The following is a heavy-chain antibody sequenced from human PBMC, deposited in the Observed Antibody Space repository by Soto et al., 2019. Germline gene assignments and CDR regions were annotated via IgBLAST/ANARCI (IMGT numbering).Heavy chain of an antibody. CDR1: GFIFSSYS. V-gene: IGHV3-30-3*01. D-gene: IGHD2-21*01. CDR3: ARDQFLDAFDI. Sequence: QVQLVESGGGVVQPGRSLRLSCAASGFIFSSYSMHWVRQAPGKGLEWVAIISNDGSNNYYVDSVKVRFTISRDNSNNTLSLQMNSLKAEDTAVYYCARDQFLDAFDIWGQGTMVTVSS. CDR2: ISNDGSNN. J-gene: IGHJ3*02.